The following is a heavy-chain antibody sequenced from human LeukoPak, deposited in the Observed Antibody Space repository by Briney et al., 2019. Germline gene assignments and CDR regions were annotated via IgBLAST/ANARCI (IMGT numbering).Heavy chain of an antibody. CDR3: ARGYGSGSYSPWPRYYYYGMDV. CDR2: INHSGST. CDR1: GGSFSGYY. J-gene: IGHJ6*04. D-gene: IGHD3-10*01. Sequence: RSETLSLTCAVYGGSFSGYYWSWVSQPPGKGLERIGEINHSGSTNYNPSLNPRLTISLDTSKTHFSLKLSSVTAADTAVYYSARGYGSGSYSPWPRYYYYGMDVWGKGTTVTVSS. V-gene: IGHV4-34*01.